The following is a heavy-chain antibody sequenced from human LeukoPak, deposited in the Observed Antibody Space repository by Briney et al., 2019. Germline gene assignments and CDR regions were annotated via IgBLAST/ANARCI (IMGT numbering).Heavy chain of an antibody. CDR2: INHSGST. D-gene: IGHD4-23*01. CDR1: GGSFSGYY. CDR3: ARRAGGYSHPYDY. V-gene: IGHV4-34*01. J-gene: IGHJ4*02. Sequence: PSETLSLTCAVYGGSFSGYYWSWIRQPPGKGLEWIGEINHSGSTNYNPSLKSRVTISVDTSKNQFSLKLSSVTAADTAVYYCARRAGGYSHPYDYWGQGILATVSS.